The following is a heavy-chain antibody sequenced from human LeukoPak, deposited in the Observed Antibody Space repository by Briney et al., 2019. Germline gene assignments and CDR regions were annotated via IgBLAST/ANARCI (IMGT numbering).Heavy chain of an antibody. CDR2: INHSGST. CDR3: ARGRTGCSSTSCYRANSYYYTAV. CDR1: GGSFSGYY. D-gene: IGHD2-2*02. V-gene: IGHV4-34*01. J-gene: IGHJ6*03. Sequence: SETLSLTRAVYGGSFSGYYWSWIRQPPGKGLEWIGEINHSGSTNYNPSLKSRVTISVDTSKNQFSLKLSSVTAADTAVYYCARGRTGCSSTSCYRANSYYYTAVWGKGTTVSVS.